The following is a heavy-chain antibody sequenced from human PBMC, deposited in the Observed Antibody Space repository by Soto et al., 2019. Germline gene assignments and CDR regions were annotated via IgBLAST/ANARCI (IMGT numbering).Heavy chain of an antibody. V-gene: IGHV3-30*18. D-gene: IGHD1-26*01. CDR1: GFTFSSYG. CDR2: ISYDGRNK. J-gene: IGHJ4*02. Sequence: VQLVESGGGLVQPGGSLRLSCAASGFTFSSYGMHWVRQAPGKGLEWVAVISYDGRNKYYADSVKGRFTISRDNSKTTLYLQMNSLRAEDTAVYYCAKDSGGSYYWGYFEYWGQGTLVTVSS. CDR3: AKDSGGSYYWGYFEY.